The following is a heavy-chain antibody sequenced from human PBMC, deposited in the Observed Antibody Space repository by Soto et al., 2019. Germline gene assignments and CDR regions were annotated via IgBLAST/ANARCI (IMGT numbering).Heavy chain of an antibody. CDR3: FRDLVGRRGYLGQ. Sequence: GSLRLSCAASRFTFSTYYMGWVRQAPGKGMEWVANIKHDGSVKNYVDSVKGRFTVSRDNAKNSLYLQMNSLRADDTALYYCFRDLVGRRGYLGQRGQGTQVTVSS. D-gene: IGHD3-22*01. V-gene: IGHV3-7*05. J-gene: IGHJ4*02. CDR2: IKHDGSVK. CDR1: RFTFSTYY.